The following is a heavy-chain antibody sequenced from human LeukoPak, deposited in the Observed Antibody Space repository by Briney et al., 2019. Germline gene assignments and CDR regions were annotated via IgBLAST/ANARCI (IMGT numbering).Heavy chain of an antibody. CDR1: GYTFTSYD. CDR2: MNPNSGNT. Sequence: ASVKVSCKASGYTFTSYDINWVRQATGQGLEWMGWMNPNSGNTGYAQKFQGRVTMTRNTSISTAYMELSSLRSEDTAVYYCARGSGYCSSTSCYTRWFDPWGQGTLVTVSP. D-gene: IGHD2-2*02. J-gene: IGHJ5*02. CDR3: ARGSGYCSSTSCYTRWFDP. V-gene: IGHV1-8*01.